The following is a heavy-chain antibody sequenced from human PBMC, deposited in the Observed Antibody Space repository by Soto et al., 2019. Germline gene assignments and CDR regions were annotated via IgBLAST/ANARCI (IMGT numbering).Heavy chain of an antibody. D-gene: IGHD2-2*01. V-gene: IGHV3-74*01. CDR2: INSDGSST. CDR3: ARVSPVPYYFDY. Sequence: GGSLRLSCAASGFTFSSYWMHWVRQAPGKGLVWVSRINSDGSSTNYADSVKGRFTISRDNAKNTLYLQMNSLRAEDTAVYYCARVSPVPYYFDYWGQGTLVTVSS. J-gene: IGHJ4*02. CDR1: GFTFSSYW.